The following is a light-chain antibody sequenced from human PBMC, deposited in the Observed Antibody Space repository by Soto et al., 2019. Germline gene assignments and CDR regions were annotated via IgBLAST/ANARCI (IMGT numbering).Light chain of an antibody. CDR1: SSDVGSYNL. V-gene: IGLV2-23*02. J-gene: IGLJ1*01. CDR2: EVS. Sequence: QSALTQPASVSGSPGQSITISCTGTSSDVGSYNLVSWYQQHPGKAPKLMIYEVSKRPSGVSNRFSGSKSGNTASLTISGLQAEDEADYYCCSYAVSRRYVFGTGTKVTVL. CDR3: CSYAVSRRYV.